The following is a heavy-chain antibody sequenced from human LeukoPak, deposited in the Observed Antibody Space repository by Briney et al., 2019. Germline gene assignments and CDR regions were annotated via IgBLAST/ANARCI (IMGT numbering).Heavy chain of an antibody. V-gene: IGHV1-24*01. Sequence: ASVKASCKVSGYTLTELSMHWVRLAPGKGLEWMGGFDPEDGETIYAQKFQGRVTMTEDTSTDTAYMELSSLRSEDTAVYYCATARYYYDSSGYYFDYWGQGTLVTVSS. J-gene: IGHJ4*02. CDR1: GYTLTELS. CDR3: ATARYYYDSSGYYFDY. D-gene: IGHD3-22*01. CDR2: FDPEDGET.